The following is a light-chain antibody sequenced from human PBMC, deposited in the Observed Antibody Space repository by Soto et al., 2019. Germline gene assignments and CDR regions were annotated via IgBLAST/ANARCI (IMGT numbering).Light chain of an antibody. J-gene: IGKJ2*02. CDR2: QAS. CDR3: QQYYSYSPCT. V-gene: IGKV1-5*03. Sequence: DIQMTQSPSTLPASVGDRVTITCRASQSISTWLAWYQQKPGKAPKVLIYQASSLESGVPSRFSGSGSGTEFTITISDLQPDDFATYYCQQYYSYSPCTFGQGTKLEIK. CDR1: QSISTW.